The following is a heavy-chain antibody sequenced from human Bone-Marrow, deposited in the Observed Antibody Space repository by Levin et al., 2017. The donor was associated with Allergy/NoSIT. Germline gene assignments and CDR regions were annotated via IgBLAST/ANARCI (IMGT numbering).Heavy chain of an antibody. Sequence: HSGGSLRLSCAVSGFIFSDYYMDWVRQAPGKGLEWVGRIRNRDHSYATEYAASVKDRFTISGDDSKNSVFLQMNSLETEDTAVYYCTREIGGRPYNFDCWGQGTLVTVSS. J-gene: IGHJ4*02. CDR2: IRNRDHSYAT. CDR1: GFIFSDYY. CDR3: TREIGGRPYNFDC. D-gene: IGHD2/OR15-2a*01. V-gene: IGHV3-72*01.